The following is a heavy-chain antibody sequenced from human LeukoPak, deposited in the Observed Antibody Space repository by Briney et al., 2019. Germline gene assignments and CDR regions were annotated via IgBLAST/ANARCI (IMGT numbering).Heavy chain of an antibody. D-gene: IGHD1-7*01. V-gene: IGHV3-11*01. CDR3: ARPLGITGTTPFDY. J-gene: IGHJ4*02. CDR2: ISSSGGTI. CDR1: GFTFSDYY. Sequence: GGSLRLSCAASGFTFSDYYMNWIRQAPGKGLEWISYISSSGGTIYYADSVKGRFTISRDNAKNSLYLQMNSLRAEDTALYYCARPLGITGTTPFDYWGQGTLVTVSS.